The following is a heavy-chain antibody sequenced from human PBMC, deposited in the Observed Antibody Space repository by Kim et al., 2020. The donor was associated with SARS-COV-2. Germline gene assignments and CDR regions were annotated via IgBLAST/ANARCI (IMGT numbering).Heavy chain of an antibody. Sequence: GGSLRLSCAASGFTFSSFAMTWVRQAPGKGLEWVSGISGSDASTYYANSVKGRFTISRDSSKNTLYLQMNSLRAEDTAVYYCVKTMGLIDFDMWGQGTMVTVS. D-gene: IGHD3-10*01. J-gene: IGHJ3*02. CDR1: GFTFSSFA. CDR2: ISGSDAST. CDR3: VKTMGLIDFDM. V-gene: IGHV3-23*01.